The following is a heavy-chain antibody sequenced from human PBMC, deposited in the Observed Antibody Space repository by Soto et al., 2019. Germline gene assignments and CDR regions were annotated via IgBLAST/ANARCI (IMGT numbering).Heavy chain of an antibody. Sequence: PGGSLRLSCAASGFTFSSYGMHWVRQAPGKGLEWVAVIWYDGSNKYYADSVKGRFTISRDNSKNTLYLQMNSLRAEDTAVYYCAKDFLTGYYKPLGSDYWGQGTLVTVSS. V-gene: IGHV3-33*06. CDR3: AKDFLTGYYKPLGSDY. CDR1: GFTFSSYG. CDR2: IWYDGSNK. D-gene: IGHD3-9*01. J-gene: IGHJ4*02.